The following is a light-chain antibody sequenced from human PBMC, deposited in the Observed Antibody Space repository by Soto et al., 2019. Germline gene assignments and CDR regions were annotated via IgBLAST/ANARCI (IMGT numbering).Light chain of an antibody. Sequence: EFVLTQAAATLSLSPEERATLSCRASQSRSTFLAWYQQQPGQAPRLLLYDFSNCATGHPVWFSGSGSGTDFSLTIRTLEPEDIQVEYCEQRSNRFYFGTGTTVEI. CDR3: EQRSNRFY. J-gene: IGKJ3*01. CDR1: QSRSTF. V-gene: IGKV3-11*01. CDR2: DFS.